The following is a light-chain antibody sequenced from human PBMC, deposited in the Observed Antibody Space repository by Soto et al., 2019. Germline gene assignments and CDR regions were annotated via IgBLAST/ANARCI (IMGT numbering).Light chain of an antibody. CDR2: GAS. V-gene: IGKV3D-20*02. Sequence: EIVWTQSPGTLSLSPGERATLSCRASQSVSNNYLAWYQQKPGQAPRLLLYGASNRATGIPARFSGIVSGTDGTITISSLEKEDGAVYDGQQRSNWPWTFGQGTKVDIK. CDR3: QQRSNWPWT. J-gene: IGKJ1*01. CDR1: QSVSNNY.